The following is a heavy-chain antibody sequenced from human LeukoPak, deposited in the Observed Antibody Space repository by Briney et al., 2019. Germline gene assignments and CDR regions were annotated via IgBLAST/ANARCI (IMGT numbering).Heavy chain of an antibody. CDR3: ARARGSYFDY. V-gene: IGHV3-21*01. Sequence: GGSLRLSCAASGFTFSSYTMNWVRQAPGKGLEWVSSISGSSSYINYADSVKGRFTISRDNAKNSLYLQMNSLRAEDTAVYYCARARGSYFDYWGQGALVTVSS. J-gene: IGHJ4*02. CDR2: ISGSSSYI. CDR1: GFTFSSYT. D-gene: IGHD1-26*01.